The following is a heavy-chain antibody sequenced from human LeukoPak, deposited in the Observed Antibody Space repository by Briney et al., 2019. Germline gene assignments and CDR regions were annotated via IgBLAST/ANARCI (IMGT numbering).Heavy chain of an antibody. CDR2: ISYDGSNK. Sequence: GGSLRLSCAASGFTFSSYAMHWVRQAPGKGLEWVAVISYDGSNKYYADSVKGRFTISRDNSKNTLYLQMNSLRAEDTAVYYCARVVEQWLFYYYYGMDVWGRGTTVTVSS. CDR1: GFTFSSYA. J-gene: IGHJ6*02. CDR3: ARVVEQWLFYYYYGMDV. D-gene: IGHD6-19*01. V-gene: IGHV3-30-3*01.